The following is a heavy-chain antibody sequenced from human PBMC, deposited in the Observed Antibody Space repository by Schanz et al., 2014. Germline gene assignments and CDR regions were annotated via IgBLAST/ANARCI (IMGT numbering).Heavy chain of an antibody. CDR1: GFTFSAYY. D-gene: IGHD3-10*01. CDR3: AKYRGYYRVSGSYRELEY. J-gene: IGHJ4*02. CDR2: IKHDGSVK. V-gene: IGHV3-7*03. Sequence: EVQLVESGGGLVQPGGSLRLSCAASGFTFSAYYMDWVRQAPGKGLEWVANIKHDGSVKDYVDSVEGRFTISRDNAKRSLFLQMNSLRVEDTAVYYCAKYRGYYRVSGSYRELEYWGQGTLVTVSS.